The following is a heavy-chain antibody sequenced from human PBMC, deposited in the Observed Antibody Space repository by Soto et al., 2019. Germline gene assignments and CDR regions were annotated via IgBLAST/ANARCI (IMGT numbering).Heavy chain of an antibody. CDR1: GGSISSSSYY. CDR2: IYYSGST. CDR3: ARLDNILERRAVYFDY. V-gene: IGHV4-39*01. D-gene: IGHD1-1*01. J-gene: IGHJ4*02. Sequence: QLQLQESGPGLVKPSETLSLTCTVSGGSISSSSYYWGWIRQPPGKGLEWIGSIYYSGSTYYNPSLKRRVTISVDTSKNQFSRKLSSVTAADTAVYYCARLDNILERRAVYFDYWGQGTLVTVSS.